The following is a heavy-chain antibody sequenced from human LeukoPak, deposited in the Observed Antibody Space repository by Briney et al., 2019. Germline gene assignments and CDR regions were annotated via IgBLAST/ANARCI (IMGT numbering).Heavy chain of an antibody. V-gene: IGHV1-69*04. CDR1: GGTFSNYA. Sequence: SVKVSCKASGGTFSNYALSWVRQAPGQGLEWMGRIIPILDITNYAQKFQGRVTITADKSTSTAYMELSSLRSEDTAVYYCARDDYYDASGYPPLGYFDYWGQGTLVTVSS. CDR2: IIPILDIT. CDR3: ARDDYYDASGYPPLGYFDY. J-gene: IGHJ4*02. D-gene: IGHD3-22*01.